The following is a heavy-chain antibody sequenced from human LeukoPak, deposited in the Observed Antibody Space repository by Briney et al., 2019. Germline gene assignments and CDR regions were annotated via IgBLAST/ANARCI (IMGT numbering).Heavy chain of an antibody. CDR2: IYYSGST. Sequence: SETLSLTCTVSGGSISSGGYYWSWIRQHPGKGLEWIGYIYYSGSTYYNPSLKSRVTISVDTSKNQFSLKLSSVTAADTAVYYCARAGLHRRDGYNVGYYFDYWGQGTLVTVSS. J-gene: IGHJ4*02. CDR1: GGSISSGGYY. D-gene: IGHD5-24*01. CDR3: ARAGLHRRDGYNVGYYFDY. V-gene: IGHV4-31*03.